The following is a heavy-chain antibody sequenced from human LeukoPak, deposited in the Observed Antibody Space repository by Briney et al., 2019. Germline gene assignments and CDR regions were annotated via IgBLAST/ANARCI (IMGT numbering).Heavy chain of an antibody. CDR2: ISYDGSNK. V-gene: IGHV3-30*18. Sequence: GGSLRLSCAASGFTFSSYGMHWVRQAPGKGLEWVAVISYDGSNKYYADSVKGRFTISRDNSKNTLYLQMNSLRAEDTAVYYCAKDLRLWLVRGNYFDYWGQGTLVTVSS. CDR1: GFTFSSYG. J-gene: IGHJ4*02. CDR3: AKDLRLWLVRGNYFDY. D-gene: IGHD6-19*01.